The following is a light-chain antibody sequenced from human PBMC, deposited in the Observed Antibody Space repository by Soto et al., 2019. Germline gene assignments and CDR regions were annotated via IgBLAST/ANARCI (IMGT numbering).Light chain of an antibody. J-gene: IGKJ4*01. CDR3: QQYDSLPS. CDR1: QDISTS. Sequence: DIQMTQSPSSLSASVGDRVTITCQASQDISTSLNWYQKKPGKAPNLLIYDASKLKKGVPSRFGGWGSGTEFTFTITGLRPEDIATYYCQQYDSLPSFGGGTTVEIK. V-gene: IGKV1-33*01. CDR2: DAS.